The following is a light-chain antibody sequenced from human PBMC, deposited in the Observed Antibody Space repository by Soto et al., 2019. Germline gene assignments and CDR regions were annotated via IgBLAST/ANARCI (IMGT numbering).Light chain of an antibody. CDR3: MPVLQTPF. CDR1: QSLLHSDGFNY. CDR2: LGS. V-gene: IGKV2-28*01. Sequence: DIVMTQSPLSLPVTPGEPASISCRSSQSLLHSDGFNYLDWYLQKPGQSPLLLIYLGSNRAPGVPDRFSGSGSGTDFTLKISRVEAEDVGVYYCMPVLQTPFFGPGTKVEIK. J-gene: IGKJ3*01.